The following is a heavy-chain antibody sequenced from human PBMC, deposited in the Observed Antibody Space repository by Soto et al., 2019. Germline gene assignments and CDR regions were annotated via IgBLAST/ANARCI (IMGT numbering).Heavy chain of an antibody. CDR1: GFTFSSYG. D-gene: IGHD3-10*01. J-gene: IGHJ4*02. Sequence: PGGSLRLSCAASGFTFSSYGMHWVRQAPGKGLEWVAVIWYDGSNKYYADSVKGRFTISRDNSKNTLYLQMNSLRAEDTAVYYCARDGGSGSHQVFDYWGQGTLVTVSS. CDR3: ARDGGSGSHQVFDY. CDR2: IWYDGSNK. V-gene: IGHV3-33*01.